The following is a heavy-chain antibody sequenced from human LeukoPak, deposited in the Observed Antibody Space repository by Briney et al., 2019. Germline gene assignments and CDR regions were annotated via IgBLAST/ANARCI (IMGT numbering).Heavy chain of an antibody. V-gene: IGHV4-31*03. CDR2: LTLSGST. D-gene: IGHD2-2*01. Sequence: SQTLSLTCTVSGGSISSGGYYWSWIRQHPGKGLEWIGYLTLSGSTYYNPSLKSRVTISVDTSKNQFSLKLSSVTAADTAVYYCAREGDIVVVPAAWGFDPWGQGTLVGVP. J-gene: IGHJ5*02. CDR1: GGSISSGGYY. CDR3: AREGDIVVVPAAWGFDP.